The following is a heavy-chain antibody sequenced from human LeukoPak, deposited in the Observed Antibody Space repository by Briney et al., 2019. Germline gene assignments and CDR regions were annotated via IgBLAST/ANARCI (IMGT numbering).Heavy chain of an antibody. CDR2: IYHSGST. D-gene: IGHD3-10*01. CDR3: ARRAPYGSLDY. CDR1: GGSISSSNW. J-gene: IGHJ4*02. Sequence: PSGTLSLTCAVSGGSISSSNWWSWVRQPPGKGLEWIGEIYHSGSTNYNPSLKSRVTISVDTSKNQFSLKLSSVTAADTAVYYCARRAPYGSLDYWGQGTLVTVSS. V-gene: IGHV4-4*02.